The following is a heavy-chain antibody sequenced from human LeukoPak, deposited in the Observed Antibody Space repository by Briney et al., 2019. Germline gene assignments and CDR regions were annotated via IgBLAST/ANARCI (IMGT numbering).Heavy chain of an antibody. J-gene: IGHJ6*02. D-gene: IGHD1-26*01. V-gene: IGHV1-18*04. Sequence: ASVKVSCKASGYTFTGYYMHWVRQAPGQGLEWMGWISAYNGNTNYAQKLQGRVTMTTDTSTSTAYMELRSLRSDDTAVYYCARDGSGGSYWNVWGQGTTVTVSS. CDR1: GYTFTGYY. CDR2: ISAYNGNT. CDR3: ARDGSGGSYWNV.